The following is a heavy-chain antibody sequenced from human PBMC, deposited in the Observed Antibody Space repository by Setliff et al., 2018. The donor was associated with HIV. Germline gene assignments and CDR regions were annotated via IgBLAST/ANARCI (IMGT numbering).Heavy chain of an antibody. CDR1: GGSFSDYY. V-gene: IGHV4-34*01. J-gene: IGHJ6*03. CDR3: ARQGYYYYMDV. CDR2: VNDSGTT. Sequence: ASETLSLTCAVYGGSFSDYYWSWIRQAPGKGLEWIGEVNDSGTTNYNPSLKSRLIISADRSKNQFSLKLSSVTAADTAVYYCARQGYYYYMDVWGKGTTVTVSS.